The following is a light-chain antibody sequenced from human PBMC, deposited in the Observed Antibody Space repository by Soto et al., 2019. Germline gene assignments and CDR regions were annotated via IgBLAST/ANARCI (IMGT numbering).Light chain of an antibody. CDR2: EVS. Sequence: DIVMTQIPRSGSVTAGQASSISCNSGQSLLHRNGKTYLFWYLQKPGQPPQLLMYEVSNRFSGVPDRFSGSGSGTDFTLKISRVETEDVGVYYCMQSLQLPLTFGQGTKVDI. J-gene: IGKJ1*01. V-gene: IGKV2D-29*01. CDR1: QSLLHRNGKTY. CDR3: MQSLQLPLT.